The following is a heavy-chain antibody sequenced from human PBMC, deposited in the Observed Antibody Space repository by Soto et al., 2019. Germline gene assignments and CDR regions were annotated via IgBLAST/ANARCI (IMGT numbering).Heavy chain of an antibody. J-gene: IGHJ4*02. D-gene: IGHD3-16*01. CDR1: GFTVSTKY. V-gene: IGHV3-66*01. CDR2: IYSGGST. Sequence: PGGSLRLSCAASGFTVSTKYMSLVRQAPGKGLEWVSVIYSGGSTFYADSVRGRFTISRDNSKNTVNLQMNSLRAEDTAVYYCARDTWAADYWGKGTLVTVCS. CDR3: ARDTWAADY.